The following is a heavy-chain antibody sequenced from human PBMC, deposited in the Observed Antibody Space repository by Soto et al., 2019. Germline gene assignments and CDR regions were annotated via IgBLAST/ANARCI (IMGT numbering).Heavy chain of an antibody. V-gene: IGHV3-66*01. D-gene: IGHD2-15*01. CDR1: GFTVSSNY. J-gene: IGHJ4*02. CDR2: IFPDGST. Sequence: GGSLRLSCTVSGFTVSSNYMNWVRQAPGKGLEWVSVIFPDGSTYYTDSVRDRFTISRDNSKNTVYLQMNSLRAEDTAVYFCARRALPHAFVDYWGQGTLVTV. CDR3: ARRALPHAFVDY.